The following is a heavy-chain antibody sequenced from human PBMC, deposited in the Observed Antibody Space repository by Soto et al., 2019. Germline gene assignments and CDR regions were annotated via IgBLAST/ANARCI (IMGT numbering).Heavy chain of an antibody. Sequence: LRLSFAASGFPFSSYGMYWVRQAPGKGLEWVAFTWYDGSEKYYADSVKGRFTISRDNPKNTLYLQMNSLRAEDTAVYYCARVRSVVTPYGMDVWGQGTTVTVSS. CDR1: GFPFSSYG. CDR3: ARVRSVVTPYGMDV. J-gene: IGHJ6*02. CDR2: TWYDGSEK. V-gene: IGHV3-33*01. D-gene: IGHD3-22*01.